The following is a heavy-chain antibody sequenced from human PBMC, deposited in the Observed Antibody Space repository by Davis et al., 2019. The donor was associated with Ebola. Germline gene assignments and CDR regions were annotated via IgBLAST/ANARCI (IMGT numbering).Heavy chain of an antibody. J-gene: IGHJ4*02. CDR1: GFTFSTYT. CDR3: ARASSGSYYLDN. D-gene: IGHD1-26*01. Sequence: GESLKISCAASGFTFSTYTMTWVRQAPGKGLEWVSRVHGDGTSIRYPDSVKGRFTISRDNAKNMLFLEMNSLRVEDTALYYCARASSGSYYLDNWGQGALVTVSS. CDR2: VHGDGTSI. V-gene: IGHV3-74*01.